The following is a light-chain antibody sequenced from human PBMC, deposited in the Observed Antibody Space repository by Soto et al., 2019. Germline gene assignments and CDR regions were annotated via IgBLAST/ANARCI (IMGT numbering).Light chain of an antibody. CDR3: QQYGSSRT. V-gene: IGKV3-20*01. CDR2: GAS. J-gene: IGKJ1*01. Sequence: EIVLTQSPGTLSLPPGKRATLSCRASQSISSSYLAWYQQKPGQAPRLLIYGASSRATGIPDRFSGSGSGTDFTLTISRLEPEDFAVYYCQQYGSSRTFGQGTKVDIK. CDR1: QSISSSY.